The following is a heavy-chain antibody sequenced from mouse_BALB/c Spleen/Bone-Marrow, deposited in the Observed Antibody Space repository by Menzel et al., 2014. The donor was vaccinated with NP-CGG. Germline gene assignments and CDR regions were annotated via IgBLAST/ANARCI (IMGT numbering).Heavy chain of an antibody. V-gene: IGHV1-14*01. CDR1: GYTFTSCV. D-gene: IGHD2-14*01. J-gene: IGHJ1*01. Sequence: VQLKESGPELVKPGASVKMSCKASGYTFTSCVIHWVKQKPGQGLEWIGYINPYNDGSKYNEKFKGKATLTSDKSSSTAYMELSSLTSEDSAVYFCARSVRRDWYFDVWGAGTTVTVSS. CDR2: INPYNDGS. CDR3: ARSVRRDWYFDV.